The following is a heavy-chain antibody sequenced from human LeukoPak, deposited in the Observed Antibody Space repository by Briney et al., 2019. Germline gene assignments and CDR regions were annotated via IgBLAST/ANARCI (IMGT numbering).Heavy chain of an antibody. D-gene: IGHD6-19*01. V-gene: IGHV3-30-3*01. CDR2: ISYDGSNK. CDR1: GFTFSSYA. CDR3: ARDGGPGSGWSDFDY. J-gene: IGHJ4*02. Sequence: PGGSLRLSCAASGFTFSSYAMHWVRQAPGKGLEWVAVISYDGSNKYYADSVKGRFTTSRDNSKNTLYLQMNSLRAEDTAVYYCARDGGPGSGWSDFDYWGQGTLVTVSS.